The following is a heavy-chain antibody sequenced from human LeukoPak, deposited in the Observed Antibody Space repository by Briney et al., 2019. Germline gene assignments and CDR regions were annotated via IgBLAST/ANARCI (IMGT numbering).Heavy chain of an antibody. D-gene: IGHD3-16*02. CDR2: INHSGST. J-gene: IGHJ4*02. Sequence: KPSETLSLTCAVYGGSFSGYYWSWPRQPPGKGLEWIGEINHSGSTNYNPSLKSRVTISVDTSKNKFSLKLTSVTAADTAVYYCARQGVSSYQYYFDYWGQGTLVTVSS. CDR3: ARQGVSSYQYYFDY. CDR1: GGSFSGYY. V-gene: IGHV4-34*01.